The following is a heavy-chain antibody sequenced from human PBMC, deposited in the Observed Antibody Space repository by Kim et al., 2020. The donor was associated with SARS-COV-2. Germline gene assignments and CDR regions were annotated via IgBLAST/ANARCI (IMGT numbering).Heavy chain of an antibody. D-gene: IGHD5-18*01. J-gene: IGHJ5*02. CDR3: ARVDTAMVTVDWFDP. Sequence: PSLKSPVTISVDTSKNQFSLKLSSVTAADTAVYYCARVDTAMVTVDWFDPWGQGTLVTVSS. V-gene: IGHV4-34*13.